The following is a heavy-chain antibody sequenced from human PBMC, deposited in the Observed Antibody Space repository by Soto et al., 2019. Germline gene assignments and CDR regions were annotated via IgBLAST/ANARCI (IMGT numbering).Heavy chain of an antibody. CDR2: IYYSGST. D-gene: IGHD6-13*01. J-gene: IGHJ5*02. CDR3: ARLRRALAAAGVRFDP. CDR1: GGSISSGGYY. V-gene: IGHV4-61*08. Sequence: PSETLSLTCTVSGGSISSGGYYWSWIRQHPGKGLEWIGYIYYSGSTNYNPSLKSRVTISVDTSKNQFSLKLSSVTAADTAVYYCARLRRALAAAGVRFDPWGQGTLVTVSS.